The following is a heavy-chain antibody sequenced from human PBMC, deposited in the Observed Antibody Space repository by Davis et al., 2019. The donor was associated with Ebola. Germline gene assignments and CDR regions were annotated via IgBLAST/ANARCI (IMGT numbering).Heavy chain of an antibody. V-gene: IGHV4-59*01. Sequence: SETLSLTCTVSGGSISSYYWSWIRQPPRKGLEWIGYIYSGSTNYNPSLKSRVTISVDTSKNQFSLKLTSVTAADTAVYYCARTQGYCSGGSCYGGDFDYWGQGTLVTVSS. J-gene: IGHJ4*02. D-gene: IGHD2-15*01. CDR2: IYSGST. CDR1: GGSISSYY. CDR3: ARTQGYCSGGSCYGGDFDY.